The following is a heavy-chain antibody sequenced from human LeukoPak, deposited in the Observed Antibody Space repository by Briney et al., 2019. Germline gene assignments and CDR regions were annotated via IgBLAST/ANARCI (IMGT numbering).Heavy chain of an antibody. CDR1: SGSISSYY. CDR2: ISYSGST. V-gene: IGHV4-59*01. Sequence: SETLSLTCTVSSGSISSYYWSWIRQPPGKGLEWIGYISYSGSTNYNTSLKGRVTISVDTSKNQFSLKLSSVTAADTAVYYCARLYDFWSGTDYWGQGTLVTVSS. D-gene: IGHD3-3*01. CDR3: ARLYDFWSGTDY. J-gene: IGHJ4*02.